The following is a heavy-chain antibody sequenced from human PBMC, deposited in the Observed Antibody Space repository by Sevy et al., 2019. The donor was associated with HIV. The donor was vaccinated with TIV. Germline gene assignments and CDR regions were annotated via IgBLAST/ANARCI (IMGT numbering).Heavy chain of an antibody. Sequence: GGSQRLSCAASGFTFSKYSMSWVRQPPGKGLEWVSTLSFGCGEINHADSVKGRFTISRDNSKNSLYLRMNNLRAEDTAVYYCAREGCTKPHDYWGQGTLVTVSS. CDR3: AREGCTKPHDY. V-gene: IGHV3-23*01. J-gene: IGHJ4*02. CDR2: LSFGCGEI. CDR1: GFTFSKYS. D-gene: IGHD2-8*01.